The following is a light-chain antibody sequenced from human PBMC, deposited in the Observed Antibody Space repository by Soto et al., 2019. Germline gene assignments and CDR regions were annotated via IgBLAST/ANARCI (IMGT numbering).Light chain of an antibody. V-gene: IGKV1-39*01. CDR1: QSISVH. Sequence: DIQMTQSPSSLSASVRDTVTITCRASQSISVHLNWYQQKPGEVPKLLIYAASNLHSGVPSRFSGSGSETVFALTISSLQPEDFATYYCQQSYITPYTFGQGTRLEIK. J-gene: IGKJ2*01. CDR2: AAS. CDR3: QQSYITPYT.